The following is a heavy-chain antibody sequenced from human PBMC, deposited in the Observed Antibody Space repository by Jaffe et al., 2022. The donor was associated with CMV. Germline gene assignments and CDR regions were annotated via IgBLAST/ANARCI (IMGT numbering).Heavy chain of an antibody. CDR2: ISGSGGST. Sequence: EVQLLESGGGLVQPGGSLRLSCAASGFTFSSYAMSWVRQAPGKGLEWVSAISGSGGSTYYADSVKGRFTISRDNSKNTLYLQMNSLRAEDTAVYYCAKDSKDVLRFLEWPGTGYFQHWGQGTLVTVSS. J-gene: IGHJ1*01. CDR1: GFTFSSYA. V-gene: IGHV3-23*01. D-gene: IGHD3-3*01. CDR3: AKDSKDVLRFLEWPGTGYFQH.